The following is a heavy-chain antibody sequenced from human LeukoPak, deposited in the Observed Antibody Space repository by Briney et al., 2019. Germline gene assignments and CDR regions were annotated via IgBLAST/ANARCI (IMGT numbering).Heavy chain of an antibody. Sequence: GGSLRLSCAASGFTFSSYDMHWVRQATGKGLEWVSAICTAGDTYYPGSVKGRFTISRENAKNSLYLQMNSLRAGDTAVYYCAREGGAYCGGNCYSEYFQHWGQGTLVTVSS. D-gene: IGHD2-21*02. CDR3: AREGGAYCGGNCYSEYFQH. J-gene: IGHJ1*01. CDR2: ICTAGDT. V-gene: IGHV3-13*01. CDR1: GFTFSSYD.